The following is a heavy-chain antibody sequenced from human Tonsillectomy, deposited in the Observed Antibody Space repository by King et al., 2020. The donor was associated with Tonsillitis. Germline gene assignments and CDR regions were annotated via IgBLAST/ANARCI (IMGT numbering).Heavy chain of an antibody. CDR1: GFTFSGYA. CDR3: CTSGWDY. D-gene: IGHD6-19*01. J-gene: IGHJ4*02. V-gene: IGHV3-69-1*01. CDR2: ISGSSTI. Sequence: VQLVESGGGLVQPGGSLRLSCAASGFTFSGYAMSWVRQAPGKGLEWVSVISGSSTIYYADFVKGRFTISRDNAKNSLYLQMNSLRAEDTAVYYCCTSGWDYWGQGALVTVSS.